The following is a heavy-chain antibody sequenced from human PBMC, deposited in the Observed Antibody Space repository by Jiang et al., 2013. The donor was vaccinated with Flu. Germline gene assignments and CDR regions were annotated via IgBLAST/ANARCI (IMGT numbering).Heavy chain of an antibody. CDR3: AIYSSGWR. J-gene: IGHJ4*02. V-gene: IGHV4-4*07. CDR2: IITSGTT. Sequence: GPGLVKPSETLSLTCAVSSGSISPYSWSWIRQPAGKGLEWIGHIITSGTTHYNASLKSRVSMSLDTSKNQFSLKLTSVTAADTAVYYCAIYSSGWRWGQGTLVTVSS. D-gene: IGHD3-22*01. CDR1: SGSISPYS.